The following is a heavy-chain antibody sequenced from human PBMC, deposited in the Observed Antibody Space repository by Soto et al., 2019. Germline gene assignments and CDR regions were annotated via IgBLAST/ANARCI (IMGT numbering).Heavy chain of an antibody. J-gene: IGHJ6*02. CDR3: ARGDSTDCSNGVCSFFYNHDMDV. CDR1: GGTFSSYA. Sequence: ASVKVSCKASGGTFSSYAISWVRQAPGPGLEWLGRINPKSGGTSTAQKFQGWVTMTTDTTISTASMELTRLTSDDTAIYYCARGDSTDCSNGVCSFFYNHDMDVWGQGTTVTVSS. CDR2: INPKSGGT. V-gene: IGHV1-2*04. D-gene: IGHD2-8*01.